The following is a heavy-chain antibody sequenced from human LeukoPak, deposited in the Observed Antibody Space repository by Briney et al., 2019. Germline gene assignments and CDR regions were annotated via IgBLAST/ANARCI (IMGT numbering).Heavy chain of an antibody. CDR2: INIDGSDT. CDR3: ARDEHHLVQGYYFDY. D-gene: IGHD6-13*01. V-gene: IGHV3-74*03. J-gene: IGHJ4*02. CDR1: GFTFSIYW. Sequence: GGSLRLSCAASGFTFSIYWMYWVRQTPGKGLVWVSRINIDGSDTKYADSVKGRFTISRDNSKNTLYLQMNSLRAEDTALYYCARDEHHLVQGYYFDYWGQGTLVTVSS.